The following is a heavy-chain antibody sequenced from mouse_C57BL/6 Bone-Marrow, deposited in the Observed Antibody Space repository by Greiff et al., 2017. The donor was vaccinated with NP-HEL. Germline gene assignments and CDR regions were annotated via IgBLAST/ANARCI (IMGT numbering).Heavy chain of an antibody. CDR1: GFNIKNTY. D-gene: IGHD1-1*01. Sequence: EVQLQQSVAELVRPGASVKLSCTASGFNIKNTYMHWVKQRPEQGLEWIGRIDPANGNTKYAPKFPGKATITADTSSNTAYLQLSSLTSEDTAIYYCARITTVVATRYWYFDVWGTGTTVTVSS. CDR3: ARITTVVATRYWYFDV. CDR2: IDPANGNT. V-gene: IGHV14-3*01. J-gene: IGHJ1*03.